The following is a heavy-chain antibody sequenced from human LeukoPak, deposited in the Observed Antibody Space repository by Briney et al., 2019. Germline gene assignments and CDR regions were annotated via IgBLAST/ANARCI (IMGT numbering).Heavy chain of an antibody. D-gene: IGHD3-10*01. J-gene: IGHJ6*02. CDR2: IYHSGST. V-gene: IGHV4-38-2*02. CDR1: GYSISSGYY. Sequence: SEXLSLTCTVSGYSISSGYYWGWIRQPPGXGLEWIGSIYHSGSTYYNPSLKSRVTISVDTSKNQFSLKLSSVTAADTAVYYCARDQNSGSFPWYYYYGMDVWGQGTTVTVSS. CDR3: ARDQNSGSFPWYYYYGMDV.